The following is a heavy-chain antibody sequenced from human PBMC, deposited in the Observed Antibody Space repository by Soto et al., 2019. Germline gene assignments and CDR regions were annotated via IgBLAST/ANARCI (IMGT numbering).Heavy chain of an antibody. V-gene: IGHV1-18*01. D-gene: IGHD4-4*01. CDR3: ARRGYSNYGPTVYYCYGMDV. CDR1: GYTFTSYG. Sequence: QVQLVQSGAEVKKPGASVKVSCKASGYTFTSYGISWVRQAPGQGLEWMGWISAYNGNTKYAQKLKGRATKNTHTSTSTAYSELRSQRSDDTAVYYCARRGYSNYGPTVYYCYGMDVWGQGTTVTVSS. J-gene: IGHJ6*02. CDR2: ISAYNGNT.